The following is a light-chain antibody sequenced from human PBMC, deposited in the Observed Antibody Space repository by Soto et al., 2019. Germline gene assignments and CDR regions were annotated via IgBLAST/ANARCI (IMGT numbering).Light chain of an antibody. CDR2: DAS. J-gene: IGKJ1*01. Sequence: DIQMTQSPSTLSASVGDRVTITCRASQSMGNWLAWYQQKPGKAPKLLIYDASSLESGVPSRFSGSGSGTEFTLTISSLQPDDFATYYCQQYNSYSSTFGHGTKVEVK. V-gene: IGKV1-5*01. CDR3: QQYNSYSST. CDR1: QSMGNW.